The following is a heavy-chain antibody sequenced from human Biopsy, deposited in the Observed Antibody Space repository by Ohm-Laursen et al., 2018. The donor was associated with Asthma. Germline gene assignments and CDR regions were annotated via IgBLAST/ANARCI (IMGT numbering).Heavy chain of an antibody. Sequence: SLRLSCTASGFTFDDFAMHWVRQAPGKGLEWVASVSRNSRDIAYADSVRGRFAISRDNAKSSLYLQMNSLRVEDTAFYHCTKDTGELGMSAFDVWGQGTMVAVSS. CDR2: VSRNSRDI. CDR3: TKDTGELGMSAFDV. CDR1: GFTFDDFA. D-gene: IGHD7-27*01. V-gene: IGHV3-9*01. J-gene: IGHJ3*01.